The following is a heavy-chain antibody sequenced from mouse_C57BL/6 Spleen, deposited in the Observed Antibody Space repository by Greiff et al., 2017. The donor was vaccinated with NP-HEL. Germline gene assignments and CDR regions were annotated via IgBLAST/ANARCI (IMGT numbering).Heavy chain of an antibody. CDR2: ISSGSSTI. CDR1: GFTFSDYG. Sequence: EVKLMESGGGLVKPGGSLKLSCAASGFTFSDYGMHWVRQAPEKGLEWVAYISSGSSTIYYADTVKGRFTISRDNAKNTLFLQMTSLRSEDTAMYYCARADSSGYYYAMDYWGQGTSVTVSS. J-gene: IGHJ4*01. D-gene: IGHD3-2*02. V-gene: IGHV5-17*01. CDR3: ARADSSGYYYAMDY.